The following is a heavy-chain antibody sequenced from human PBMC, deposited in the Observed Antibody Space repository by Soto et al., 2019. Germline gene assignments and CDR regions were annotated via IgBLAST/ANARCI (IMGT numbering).Heavy chain of an antibody. CDR2: ISAYNGNT. CDR3: ARDKTSHFYSYGPRTLFEP. Sequence: ASVKVSCKASGYTFTSYGISWVRQAPGQGLEWMGWISAYNGNTNYAQKLQGRVTMTTDTSTSTAYMELRSLRSDDTAVYYCARDKTSHFYSYGPRTLFEPWGQGTLVTVSS. D-gene: IGHD5-18*01. V-gene: IGHV1-18*01. J-gene: IGHJ5*02. CDR1: GYTFTSYG.